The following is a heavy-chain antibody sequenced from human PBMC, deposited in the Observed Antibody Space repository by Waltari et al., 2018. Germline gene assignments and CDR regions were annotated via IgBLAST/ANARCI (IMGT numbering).Heavy chain of an antibody. D-gene: IGHD3-22*01. CDR1: GFTFDDYG. CDR3: ARGGDSSWPR. CDR2: INWKGDKV. J-gene: IGHJ4*02. Sequence: VESGGGVIRPGGSLRLSCDDSGFTFDDYGMSWVRQGPGKGLEWIAGINWKGDKVAYGDAVRGRFIISRDNAKNLLYLQMNTVGLDDTALYYCARGGDSSWPRWGQGTLVTVSA. V-gene: IGHV3-20*04.